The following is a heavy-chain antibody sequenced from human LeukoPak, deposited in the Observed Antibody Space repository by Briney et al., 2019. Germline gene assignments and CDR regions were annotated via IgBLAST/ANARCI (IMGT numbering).Heavy chain of an antibody. J-gene: IGHJ5*02. Sequence: ASVKVSCKASGYTFTDYYMHWVRQAPGQGLEWMGWINPNSGGTNYAQKFQGWVTMTRDTSISTAYMELSRLRSDDTAVYYCARDRITMVRGDRYNWFDPWGQGTLVTVSS. V-gene: IGHV1-2*04. CDR3: ARDRITMVRGDRYNWFDP. D-gene: IGHD3-10*01. CDR1: GYTFTDYY. CDR2: INPNSGGT.